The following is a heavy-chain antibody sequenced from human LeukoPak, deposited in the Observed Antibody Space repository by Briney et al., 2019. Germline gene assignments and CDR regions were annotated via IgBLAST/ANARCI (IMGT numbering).Heavy chain of an antibody. V-gene: IGHV3-23*01. J-gene: IGHJ4*02. CDR2: LSVSGETT. CDR3: ARGSYYSDF. D-gene: IGHD6-6*01. Sequence: GGSLRLSCTASGFTLSNYAMNWVRQAPGKRLEWVSALSVSGETTYYADSVKGRFTVSRDNSKNTLFLQMNSLRADDTAVYYCARGSYYSDFWGQGTLVSVSS. CDR1: GFTLSNYA.